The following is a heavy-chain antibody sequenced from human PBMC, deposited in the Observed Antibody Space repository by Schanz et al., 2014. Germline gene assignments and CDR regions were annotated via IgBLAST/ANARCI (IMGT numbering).Heavy chain of an antibody. Sequence: EVQLVESGGGLVQPGGSLRLSCAASGFTFSAYYMDWVRQAPGKGLEWVSSFNDGGVNKYYADSVKGRFTISSDNSKSTLYLQMSSLRAEDTAVYYCAKSQGSSFDSWGQGTLXTVSS. D-gene: IGHD6-13*01. CDR3: AKSQGSSFDS. V-gene: IGHV3-23*04. CDR1: GFTFSAYY. J-gene: IGHJ4*02. CDR2: FNDGGVNK.